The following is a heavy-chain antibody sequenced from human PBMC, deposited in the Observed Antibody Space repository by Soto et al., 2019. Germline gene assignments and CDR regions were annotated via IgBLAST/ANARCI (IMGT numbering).Heavy chain of an antibody. V-gene: IGHV4-30-4*01. D-gene: IGHD5-18*01. CDR2: IYYSGTT. CDR3: ARVRAYRYGHEDY. CDR1: GGSTSSGDYY. J-gene: IGHJ4*02. Sequence: LSLTCTVSGGSTSSGDYYWSWIRQPPGKGLEWIGYIYYSGTTYYNPSLKSRVTISVDTSKNQFSLKLSSVTAADTAVYYCARVRAYRYGHEDYWGQGTLVTVYS.